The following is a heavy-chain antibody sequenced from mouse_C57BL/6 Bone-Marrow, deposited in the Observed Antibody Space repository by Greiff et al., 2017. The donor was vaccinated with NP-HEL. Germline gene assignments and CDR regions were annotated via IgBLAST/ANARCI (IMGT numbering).Heavy chain of an antibody. Sequence: DVHLVESGGGLVKPGGSLKLSCAASGFTFSSYAMSWVRQTPEKRLEWVATISDGGSYTYYPDNVKGRFTISRDNAKNNLYLQMSHLKSEDTAMYYGARAGLIYYEYDEGFDYWGQGTTLTVSS. CDR2: ISDGGSYT. D-gene: IGHD2-4*01. CDR1: GFTFSSYA. J-gene: IGHJ2*01. V-gene: IGHV5-4*01. CDR3: ARAGLIYYEYDEGFDY.